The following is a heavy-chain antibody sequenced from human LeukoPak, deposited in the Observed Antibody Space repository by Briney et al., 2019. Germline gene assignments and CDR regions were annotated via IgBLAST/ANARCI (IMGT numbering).Heavy chain of an antibody. CDR2: IIPILGIA. CDR1: GGTFSSYA. CDR3: ARGRASGGSGRGNWFDP. D-gene: IGHD3-10*01. J-gene: IGHJ5*02. Sequence: GASVKVSCKASGGTFSSYAISWVRQAPGQGLEWMGRIIPILGIANYAQKFQGRVTITADKSTSTAYMELSSLRSEDTAVYYCARGRASGGSGRGNWFDPWGQGTLVTVSS. V-gene: IGHV1-69*04.